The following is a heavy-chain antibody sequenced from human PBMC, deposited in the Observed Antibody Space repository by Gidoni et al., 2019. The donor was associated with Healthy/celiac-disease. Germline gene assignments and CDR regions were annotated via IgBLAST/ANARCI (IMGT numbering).Heavy chain of an antibody. D-gene: IGHD6-19*01. CDR3: ARVVDSSGWVDY. Sequence: QVQLVQSGAEVKKPGSSVKVSCKASGATFSSYAISWVRQAPGKGLEWMGGIIPIFGTANYAQKFQGRVTITADESTSTAYMELSSLRSEDTAVYYCARVVDSSGWVDYWGQGTLVTVSS. CDR2: IIPIFGTA. V-gene: IGHV1-69*01. CDR1: GATFSSYA. J-gene: IGHJ4*02.